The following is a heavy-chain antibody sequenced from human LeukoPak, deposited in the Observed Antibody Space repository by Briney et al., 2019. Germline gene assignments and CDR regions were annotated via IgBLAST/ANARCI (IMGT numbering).Heavy chain of an antibody. CDR3: ARYGSGSYYNVRDYYYYYMDV. Sequence: ASVKVSCKASGYTFTSYGISWVRQAPGQGLEWMGWISAYNGNTNYAQKLQGRVTMTTDTSTSTAYMELRSLRSDDTAVYYCARYGSGSYYNVRDYYYYYMDVWGKGTTVTISS. CDR2: ISAYNGNT. CDR1: GYTFTSYG. J-gene: IGHJ6*03. D-gene: IGHD3-10*01. V-gene: IGHV1-18*01.